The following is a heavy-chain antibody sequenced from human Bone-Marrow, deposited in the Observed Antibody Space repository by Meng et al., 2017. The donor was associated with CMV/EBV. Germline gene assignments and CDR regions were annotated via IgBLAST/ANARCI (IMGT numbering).Heavy chain of an antibody. CDR1: GFTFSSYA. Sequence: GGSLRLSCAASGFTFSSYAMSWVRQAPGKGLEWVSAISGSGGSTYYADPVKGRFTISRDNSKNTLYLQMNSLRAEDTAVYYCAKWLPWRKYSSSSAPISYWGQGTLVTASS. J-gene: IGHJ4*02. V-gene: IGHV3-23*01. D-gene: IGHD6-6*01. CDR2: ISGSGGST. CDR3: AKWLPWRKYSSSSAPISY.